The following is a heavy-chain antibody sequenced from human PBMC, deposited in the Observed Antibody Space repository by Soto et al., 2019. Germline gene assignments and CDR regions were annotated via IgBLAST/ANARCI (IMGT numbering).Heavy chain of an antibody. D-gene: IGHD2-2*01. J-gene: IGHJ4*02. CDR2: INPSGGST. CDR3: AREGRWGDIIGYCSSTSCRIFDY. CDR1: GYTFTSYY. V-gene: IGHV1-46*01. Sequence: ASVKVSCKASGYTFTSYYMHWVRQAPGQGLEWMGIINPSGGSTSYAQKFQGRVTMTRDTSTSTVYMELRSLRSEDTAVYYCAREGRWGDIIGYCSSTSCRIFDYWGQGTLVTVSS.